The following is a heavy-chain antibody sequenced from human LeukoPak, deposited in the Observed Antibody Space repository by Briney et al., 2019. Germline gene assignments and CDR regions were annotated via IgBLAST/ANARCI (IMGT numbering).Heavy chain of an antibody. Sequence: GGSLRLSCAASGFTFSNAWMSWVRQAPGKGLEWVGRIKSKTDGGTTDDAAPVKGRFTISRDDSKNTLYLQMNSLKTEDTAVYYCTTGPYYYYMDVWGKGTTVTVSS. CDR1: GFTFSNAW. J-gene: IGHJ6*03. CDR2: IKSKTDGGTT. V-gene: IGHV3-15*01. CDR3: TTGPYYYYMDV.